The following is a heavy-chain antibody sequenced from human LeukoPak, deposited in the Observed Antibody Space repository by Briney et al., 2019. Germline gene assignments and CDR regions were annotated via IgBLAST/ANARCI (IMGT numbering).Heavy chain of an antibody. CDR1: GGSISSYY. D-gene: IGHD2-15*01. CDR3: ASRVLQIFFDY. V-gene: IGHV4-39*01. J-gene: IGHJ4*02. Sequence: PSETLSLTCTVSGGSISSYYWGWIRQPPGKGLEWIGSIYYSGSTYYNPSLKSRVTISVDTSKNQFSLKLSSVTAADTAVYYCASRVLQIFFDYWGQGTLVTVSS. CDR2: IYYSGST.